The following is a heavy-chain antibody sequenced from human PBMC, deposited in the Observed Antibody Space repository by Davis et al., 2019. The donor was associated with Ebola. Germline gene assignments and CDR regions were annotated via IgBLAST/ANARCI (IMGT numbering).Heavy chain of an antibody. V-gene: IGHV3-66*04. Sequence: GGSLRLSCAASGFTVSSNYMSWVRQAPGKGLEWVSVIYSGGGTYYADSVKGRFTISRDDSKNAVYLEMNDLRGDDTAVYYCATPSSRDAFDIWGQGTMVTVSS. CDR2: IYSGGGT. CDR1: GFTVSSNY. CDR3: ATPSSRDAFDI. J-gene: IGHJ3*02.